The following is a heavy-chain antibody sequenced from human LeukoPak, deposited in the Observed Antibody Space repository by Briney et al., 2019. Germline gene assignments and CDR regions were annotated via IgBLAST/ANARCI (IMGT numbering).Heavy chain of an antibody. CDR2: IKQDGSDK. CDR1: GFTFSSNW. CDR3: ARVRSGSYFDY. D-gene: IGHD6-19*01. J-gene: IGHJ4*02. V-gene: IGHV3-7*05. Sequence: GGSLRLSCAASGFTFSSNWMTWVRQAPGKGLEWVANIKQDGSDKYYVASVRGRFTISRDNAKNSLYLQMSSLKAEDTAVYYCARVRSGSYFDYWGQGTLVTVSS.